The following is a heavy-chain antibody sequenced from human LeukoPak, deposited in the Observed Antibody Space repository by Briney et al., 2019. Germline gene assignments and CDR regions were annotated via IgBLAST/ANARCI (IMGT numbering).Heavy chain of an antibody. CDR3: ARRKDSSGYYLPPGGGFDP. V-gene: IGHV5-51*01. D-gene: IGHD3-22*01. J-gene: IGHJ5*02. Sequence: NLGESLKISCKGSGYSFTSYWIGWVRQMPGKGLEWMGIIYPGDSDTRYSPSFQGQVTISADKSISTAYLQWSSLKASDTAMYYCARRKDSSGYYLPPGGGFDPWGQGTLVTVSS. CDR2: IYPGDSDT. CDR1: GYSFTSYW.